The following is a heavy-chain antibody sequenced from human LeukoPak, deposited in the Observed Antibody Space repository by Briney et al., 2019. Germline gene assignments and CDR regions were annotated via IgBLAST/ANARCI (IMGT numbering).Heavy chain of an antibody. Sequence: GGSLRLSCVASGLPIGDFAMHWVHKAPGQGLEWVSLISGDGVSTFFADSVKGRFSISRDNSKNSLFLEMSSLRTEDTAMYYCARESGKFDYWGQGTLVAVSS. CDR2: ISGDGVST. J-gene: IGHJ4*02. CDR1: GLPIGDFA. CDR3: ARESGKFDY. V-gene: IGHV3-43*02.